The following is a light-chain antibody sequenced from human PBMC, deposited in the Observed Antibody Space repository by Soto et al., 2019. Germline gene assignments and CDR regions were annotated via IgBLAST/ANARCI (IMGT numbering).Light chain of an antibody. CDR3: MQALQTPPT. CDR1: QSLMLSNGYNY. CDR2: LGS. J-gene: IGKJ1*01. Sequence: DIVMTQSPLSLPVTPGEPASISCRSSQSLMLSNGYNYVDWYLQKPGQSTQLLIYLGSNRASGVPDRFSGSGSGTDFTLKISRVEAVDVGVYYCMQALQTPPTVGQGTKVEIK. V-gene: IGKV2-28*01.